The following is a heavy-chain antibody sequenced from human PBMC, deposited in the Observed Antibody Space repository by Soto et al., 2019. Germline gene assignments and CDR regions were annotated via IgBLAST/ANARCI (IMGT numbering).Heavy chain of an antibody. CDR3: ASGGEWKGWFDS. D-gene: IGHD3-16*01. V-gene: IGHV4-61*01. CDR1: GGSVSSGSSY. J-gene: IGHJ5*01. CDR2: VFFNGNT. Sequence: QVHLQESGPGLVKPSETLSLTCSVSGGSVSSGSSYWSWIRQPPGKGLEWIGHVFFNGNTDYNPSLTHRVNMSIHTSTYQFSLRLTSLTAADTAVYNCASGGEWKGWFDSWGQGTLVSVSS.